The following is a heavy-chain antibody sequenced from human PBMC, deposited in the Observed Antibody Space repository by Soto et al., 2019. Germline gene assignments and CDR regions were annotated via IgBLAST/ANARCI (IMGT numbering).Heavy chain of an antibody. J-gene: IGHJ6*03. CDR2: IYYSGST. CDR1: GGSISSYY. D-gene: IGHD2-2*01. Sequence: TLSLTCTVSGGSISSYYWSWIRQPPGKGLEWIGYIYYSGSTNYNPSLKSRVTISVDTSKNQFSLKLSSVTAADTAVYYCARQETDCSSTSCYDHYYYYMDVWGKGTTVTVSS. CDR3: ARQETDCSSTSCYDHYYYYMDV. V-gene: IGHV4-59*08.